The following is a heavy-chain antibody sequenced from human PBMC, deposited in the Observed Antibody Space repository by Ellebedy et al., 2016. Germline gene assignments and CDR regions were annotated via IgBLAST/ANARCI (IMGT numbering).Heavy chain of an antibody. V-gene: IGHV3-74*01. Sequence: GESLKISCAASGFSFSSHWMHWVRQAPGKGLVWVSRINIDGRTTTYAGSVKGRFTISRDNAKNTLYLQLNSLRVEDTAVYYCIRDLTMTDTGPHFDSWGLGTLVTVSS. CDR3: IRDLTMTDTGPHFDS. D-gene: IGHD2-21*02. J-gene: IGHJ4*02. CDR2: INIDGRTT. CDR1: GFSFSSHW.